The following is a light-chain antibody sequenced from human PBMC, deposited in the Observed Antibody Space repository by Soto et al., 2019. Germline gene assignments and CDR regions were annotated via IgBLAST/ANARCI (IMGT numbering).Light chain of an antibody. CDR2: AAS. V-gene: IGKV1-39*01. J-gene: IGKJ1*01. CDR1: QSISSY. CDR3: QKSDSTPWT. Sequence: DIQMTQSPSSLSASVGDRVTITCLASQSISSYLNWYQQKPGKAPKFLIFAASSLQSGVPSRFSGSGSGTDFTLTISDLQPEDFTTYYCQKSDSTPWTFGQGTKVDI.